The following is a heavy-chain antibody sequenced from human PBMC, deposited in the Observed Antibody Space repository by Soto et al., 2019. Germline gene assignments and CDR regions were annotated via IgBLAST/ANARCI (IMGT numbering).Heavy chain of an antibody. CDR3: SRGGVVRGVTISVGLDF. J-gene: IGHJ4*02. D-gene: IGHD3-10*01. V-gene: IGHV1-3*01. CDR1: GYTFTTSA. Sequence: QVQLVQSGAEVKKPGASVKVSCKTSGYTFTTSAMHWVRQAPGQRLEWMGWINAGCGDTTYSQRFQGRVTISMETSASSVYMELSRLTPVDTAVYYCSRGGVVRGVTISVGLDFWGQGSLVTVSS. CDR2: INAGCGDT.